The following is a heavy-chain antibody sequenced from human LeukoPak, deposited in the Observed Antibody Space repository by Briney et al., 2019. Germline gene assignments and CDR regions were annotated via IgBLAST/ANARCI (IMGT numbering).Heavy chain of an antibody. J-gene: IGHJ6*03. CDR1: GGSISSGYY. Sequence: SETLSLTCTVSGGSISSGYYWGWIRQPPGKGLEWIGSIYYSGSTYYNPSLKSRVTISVYMSKNQFSLKLTSVTAADTAVYYCASLNYYDSSGYYYYMDVWGKGTTVTVSS. D-gene: IGHD3-22*01. CDR2: IYYSGST. V-gene: IGHV4-38-2*02. CDR3: ASLNYYDSSGYYYYMDV.